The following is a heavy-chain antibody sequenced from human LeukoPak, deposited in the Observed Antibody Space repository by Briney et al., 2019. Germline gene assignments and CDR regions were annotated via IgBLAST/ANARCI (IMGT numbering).Heavy chain of an antibody. J-gene: IGHJ4*02. V-gene: IGHV4-31*03. Sequence: SETLSLTCTVSVGSISSGGYCWSWIRQQPGKGLAWIGYIYYSGSTYYNPSSKSRVTISVDTSKNQFCLKLSSVTAAGTAVYYCARLHLAEPYYVDYWGQGTLVTVSS. CDR2: IYYSGST. CDR3: ARLHLAEPYYVDY. CDR1: VGSISSGGYC.